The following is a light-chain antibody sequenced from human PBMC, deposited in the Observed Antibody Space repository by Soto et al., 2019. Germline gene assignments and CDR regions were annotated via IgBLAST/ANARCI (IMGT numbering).Light chain of an antibody. CDR1: SRDVGGYKY. J-gene: IGLJ1*01. CDR3: SSYAGSNNLGV. CDR2: EVN. V-gene: IGLV2-8*01. Sequence: QSALTQPPSASGSPGQSITISCTGTSRDVGGYKYVSWYQQHPGKAPKLIIFEVNKRPSGVPDRFSGSKSGNTASLTASGLQAEDEAEYYCSSYAGSNNLGVFGTGTKLTVL.